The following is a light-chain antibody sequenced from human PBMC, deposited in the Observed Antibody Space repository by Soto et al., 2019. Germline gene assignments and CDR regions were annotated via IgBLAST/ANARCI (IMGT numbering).Light chain of an antibody. CDR3: QQTYSNFVS. CDR2: AAS. V-gene: IGKV1-12*01. J-gene: IGKJ4*01. CDR1: QGIRSW. Sequence: DIQMTQSPSSVSASVGDRVTITCRASQGIRSWLAWYQQKPGKAPKLLIYAASSLQSGVPSRFRGSGYGTDFTITISSLKTEDFATYYCQQTYSNFVSFGGGTKVDI.